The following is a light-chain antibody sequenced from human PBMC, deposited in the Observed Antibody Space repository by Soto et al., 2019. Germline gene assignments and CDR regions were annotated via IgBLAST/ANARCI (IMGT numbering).Light chain of an antibody. V-gene: IGKV1-5*03. CDR3: QQYNSSPT. CDR2: KAS. J-gene: IGKJ1*01. CDR1: QSISSW. Sequence: DIQMTQSPSTLSASVGDRVTITCRASQSISSWLAWYQQKPGKAPKLLIYKASSLESGVPSRFSSSASGTEFTLTISSLQPDDFATYYCQQYNSSPTFGQGTKVEIK.